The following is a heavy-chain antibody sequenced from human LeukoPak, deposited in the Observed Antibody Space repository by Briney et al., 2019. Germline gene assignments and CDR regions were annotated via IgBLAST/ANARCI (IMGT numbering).Heavy chain of an antibody. CDR3: ARDKIKWGVAATTTSGWFDP. D-gene: IGHD2-15*01. V-gene: IGHV4-4*07. J-gene: IGHJ5*02. CDR2: IYTSGST. CDR1: GGSISSYY. Sequence: PSETLSLTCTVSGGSISSYYWSWIRQPAGKGLEWIARIYTSGSTNYNPSLKSPVTMSVDTSKNQFSLKLSSVTAADTAVYYCARDKIKWGVAATTTSGWFDPWGQGTLVTVSS.